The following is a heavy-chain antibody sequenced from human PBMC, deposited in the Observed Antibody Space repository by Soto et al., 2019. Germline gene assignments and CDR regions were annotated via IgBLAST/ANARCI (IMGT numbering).Heavy chain of an antibody. CDR2: IKHDGSEK. CDR1: GFTFSSYW. V-gene: IGHV3-7*01. Sequence: EVQPVESGGGLVHLGGSRRLSCAASGFTFSSYWMTWVRQAPGKGLEWVANIKHDGSEKYYVDSVKGRFTISRDNARNSVFLEMKSLRAEDTAVYSCVRDRSGSYLEGFDYWGQGTLVTVSS. J-gene: IGHJ4*02. CDR3: VRDRSGSYLEGFDY. D-gene: IGHD1-26*01.